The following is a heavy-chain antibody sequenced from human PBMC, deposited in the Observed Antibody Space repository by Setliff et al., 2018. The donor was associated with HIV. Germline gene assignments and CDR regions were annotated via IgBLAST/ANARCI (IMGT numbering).Heavy chain of an antibody. D-gene: IGHD3-9*01. CDR3: ARTWGAGVTGYWFEP. J-gene: IGHJ5*02. CDR1: GYTFTKVD. V-gene: IGHV1-8*01. CDR2: MNPNSGNT. Sequence: ASVKVSCKASGYTFTKVDINWVRQATGQGLEWMGWMNPNSGNTGFAQKFQGRVTMTRNTSISTAYMELRSLRSEDTAVYFCARTWGAGVTGYWFEPWGQGTRVTVSS.